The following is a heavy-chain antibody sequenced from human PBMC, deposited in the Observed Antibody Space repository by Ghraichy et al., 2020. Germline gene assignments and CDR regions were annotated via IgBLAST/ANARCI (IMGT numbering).Heavy chain of an antibody. V-gene: IGHV3-23*01. CDR1: GSTFSRYA. CDR2: ITGSGGDT. CDR3: AQVRLERTSDALDI. Sequence: GGSLTLSCAASGSTFSRYAMSWVRQAPGKGLEWVSVITGSGGDTYYADSVKGRFTTSRDNSKNTLYLQLNSLRAEDTAVYYCAQVRLERTSDALDIWGQGTMVTVSS. J-gene: IGHJ3*02. D-gene: IGHD1-1*01.